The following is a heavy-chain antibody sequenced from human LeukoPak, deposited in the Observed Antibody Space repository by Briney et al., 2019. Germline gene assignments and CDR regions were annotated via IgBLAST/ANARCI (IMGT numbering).Heavy chain of an antibody. CDR2: IKQGGSEK. V-gene: IGHV3-7*01. Sequence: GGSLRLSCAASGFTFSSYWMSWVRQAPGKGLEWVANIKQGGSEKYYVDSVKGRFTISRDNAKNSLYLQMNSLRAEDTAVYYCARVDLWFGSANFDYWGQGTLVTVSS. CDR3: ARVDLWFGSANFDY. J-gene: IGHJ4*02. CDR1: GFTFSSYW. D-gene: IGHD3-10*01.